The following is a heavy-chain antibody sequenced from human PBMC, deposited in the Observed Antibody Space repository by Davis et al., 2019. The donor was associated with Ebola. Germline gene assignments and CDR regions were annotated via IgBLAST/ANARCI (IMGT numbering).Heavy chain of an antibody. J-gene: IGHJ4*02. V-gene: IGHV1-18*01. Sequence: ASVKVSCKASGYIFTSSGISWVRQVPGQEPEWMGWISTSKGNTKYTKNLQGRVTMTRDTSTSTAFMELRSLRPDDTAFYYCARGLRYDSSDYWGQGTLVTVSS. CDR1: GYIFTSSG. D-gene: IGHD3-22*01. CDR3: ARGLRYDSSDY. CDR2: ISTSKGNT.